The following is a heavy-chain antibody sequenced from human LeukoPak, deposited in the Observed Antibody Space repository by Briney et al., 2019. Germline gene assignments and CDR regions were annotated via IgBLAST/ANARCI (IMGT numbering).Heavy chain of an antibody. V-gene: IGHV3-23*01. CDR2: ISGSGSSA. Sequence: GGSLRLSCAASEFTFSSCVMSWVRQAPGKGLEWVSTISGSGSSAYYADSVKGRFTISRDNSKSTLFLHMNTLRAEDTAIYYCAKDRTVGASYWYFDLWGRGTLVTVSS. J-gene: IGHJ2*01. D-gene: IGHD1-26*01. CDR3: AKDRTVGASYWYFDL. CDR1: EFTFSSCV.